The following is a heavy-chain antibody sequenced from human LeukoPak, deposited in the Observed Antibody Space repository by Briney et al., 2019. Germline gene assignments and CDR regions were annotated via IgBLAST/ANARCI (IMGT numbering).Heavy chain of an antibody. CDR1: GYTFTFYD. CDR2: MNPHSGNT. CDR3: ARGRRDVFDI. Sequence: ASVKVSCNASGYTFTFYDIQWVRQAAGQGLEWMGWMNPHSGNTGYAQKFLGRITLTRNTSTSMAYMELTSLKSEDTAVYYCARGRRDVFDIWGQGTTVTVS. V-gene: IGHV1-8*03. J-gene: IGHJ3*02.